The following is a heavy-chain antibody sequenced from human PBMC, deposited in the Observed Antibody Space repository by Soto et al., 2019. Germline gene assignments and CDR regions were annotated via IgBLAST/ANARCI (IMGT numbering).Heavy chain of an antibody. CDR2: IYSDGRT. D-gene: IGHD3-22*01. Sequence: RLSCAATGFIVSASYMSWVRQAPGKGLEWVSVIYSDGRTYYADSVKGRFTISRDNSKNQIVLTMTNMDPADTATYYCARIGDTSGYYFFDYWGQGTQVTVSS. J-gene: IGHJ4*02. CDR3: ARIGDTSGYYFFDY. V-gene: IGHV3-53*05. CDR1: GFIVSASY.